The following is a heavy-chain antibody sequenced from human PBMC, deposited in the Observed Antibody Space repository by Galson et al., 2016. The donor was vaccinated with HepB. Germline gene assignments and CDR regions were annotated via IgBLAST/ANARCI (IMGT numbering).Heavy chain of an antibody. J-gene: IGHJ4*02. V-gene: IGHV4-39*01. CDR3: ATHEAYSSSSPAFY. CDR1: GDSISSSSYY. D-gene: IGHD6-6*01. Sequence: ETLSLTCTVAGDSISSSSYYWDWIRQPPGKGLEWIGSIYYSGTTYYNSSLQSRVTISVDMSKNQSSLRLSSVPAADTAVYYCATHEAYSSSSPAFYWGQGTRVTVSS. CDR2: IYYSGTT.